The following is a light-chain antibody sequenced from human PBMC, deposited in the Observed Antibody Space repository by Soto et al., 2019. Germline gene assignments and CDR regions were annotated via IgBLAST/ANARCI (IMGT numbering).Light chain of an antibody. CDR2: DNN. Sequence: QSVLTQPPSVSAAPGEKVSISCSGNDSNIGKNYVSWYQQFPGTVPKLIIYDNNRRPSGIPDRFAGSKSGTSATLGITGLQTGDEADYYCGTWDSGLSAGMFGGGTQLTVL. CDR3: GTWDSGLSAGM. J-gene: IGLJ3*02. CDR1: DSNIGKNY. V-gene: IGLV1-51*01.